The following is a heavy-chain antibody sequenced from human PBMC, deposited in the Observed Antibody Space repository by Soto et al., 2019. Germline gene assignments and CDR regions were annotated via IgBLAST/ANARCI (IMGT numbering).Heavy chain of an antibody. J-gene: IGHJ4*02. CDR3: AKEPPFCSGGSCYLIY. CDR1: GFTFSSYA. D-gene: IGHD2-15*01. Sequence: GGSLRLSCAASGFTFSSYAMSWVRQAPGKGLEWVSAISGSGGSTYYADSVKGRFTISRDNSKNTLYLQMNSLRAEDTAVYYCAKEPPFCSGGSCYLIYWGQGTLVTVSS. CDR2: ISGSGGST. V-gene: IGHV3-23*01.